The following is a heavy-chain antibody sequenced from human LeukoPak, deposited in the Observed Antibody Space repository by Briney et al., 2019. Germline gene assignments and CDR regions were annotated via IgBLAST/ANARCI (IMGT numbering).Heavy chain of an antibody. CDR1: GGSISSSSYY. CDR2: IYYSGST. Sequence: SETLSLTCTVSGGSISSSSYYWGWIRQPPGKGLEWIGSIYYSGSTYYNPSLKSRVTIPVDTSKNQFSLKLSSVTAADTAVYYCARPVQSPSRGVIQFPWFDPWGQGTLVTVSS. D-gene: IGHD3-10*01. V-gene: IGHV4-39*01. CDR3: ARPVQSPSRGVIQFPWFDP. J-gene: IGHJ5*02.